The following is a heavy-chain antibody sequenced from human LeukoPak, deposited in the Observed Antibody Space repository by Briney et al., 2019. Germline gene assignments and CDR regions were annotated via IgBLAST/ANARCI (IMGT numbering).Heavy chain of an antibody. Sequence: PGGSLRLSCAASGFIFNDYGMSWVRHAPGEGLEWVSGLNWNGGITGYADSVKGRFTIPRDNAKNSLYLQMSSLRAEDTAVYYCARDDYSSGSPTIDYWGQGTLVAVSS. CDR2: LNWNGGIT. CDR3: ARDDYSSGSPTIDY. CDR1: GFIFNDYG. V-gene: IGHV3-20*04. J-gene: IGHJ4*02. D-gene: IGHD3-10*01.